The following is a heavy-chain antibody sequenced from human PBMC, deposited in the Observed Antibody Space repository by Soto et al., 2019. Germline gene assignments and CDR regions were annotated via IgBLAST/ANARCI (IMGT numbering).Heavy chain of an antibody. CDR3: ARGLASGYCSSTSCYEYYFDY. J-gene: IGHJ4*02. CDR2: INHSGST. D-gene: IGHD2-2*01. Sequence: SVTLPLTCAVYGESFSGYYWNWLRQPPGKGLEWIGEINHSGSTNYNPSLKSRVTISVDTSKNQFSLKLSSVTAADTAVYYCARGLASGYCSSTSCYEYYFDYWGQGTLVTVSS. CDR1: GESFSGYY. V-gene: IGHV4-34*01.